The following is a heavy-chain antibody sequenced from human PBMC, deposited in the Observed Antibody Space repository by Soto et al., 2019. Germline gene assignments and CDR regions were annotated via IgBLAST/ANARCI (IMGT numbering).Heavy chain of an antibody. CDR2: IKQDGSEK. V-gene: IGHV3-7*01. Sequence: EVQLVESGGGLVQPGGSLRLSCAASGFTFSSYWMSWVRQAPGKGLEWVAIIKQDGSEKYYVDSVKGRFTISRDNAKNSLYLQMNSLRAEDTAVYYCARDSSGWYGTTWFDPWGQGTLVTVSS. CDR1: GFTFSSYW. D-gene: IGHD6-19*01. J-gene: IGHJ5*02. CDR3: ARDSSGWYGTTWFDP.